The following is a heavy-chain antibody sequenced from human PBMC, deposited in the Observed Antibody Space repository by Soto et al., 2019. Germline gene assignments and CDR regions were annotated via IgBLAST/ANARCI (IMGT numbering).Heavy chain of an antibody. J-gene: IGHJ4*02. Sequence: SVKVSCKASGGTFSTYAIDWVRQAPGQGLEWMGGIIPLFGTAKYAQNFQGRITITADESTNTAYMELRSLRSEDTAVYYCARGVHYDSSGYYYFYWGQGTLVTVSS. CDR1: GGTFSTYA. D-gene: IGHD3-22*01. CDR3: ARGVHYDSSGYYYFY. V-gene: IGHV1-69*13. CDR2: IIPLFGTA.